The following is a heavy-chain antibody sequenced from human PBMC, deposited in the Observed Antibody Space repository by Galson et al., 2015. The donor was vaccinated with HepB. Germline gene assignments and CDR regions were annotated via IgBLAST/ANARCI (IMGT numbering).Heavy chain of an antibody. V-gene: IGHV3-23*01. D-gene: IGHD4/OR15-4a*01. Sequence: SLRLSCAASGFTFSSYAMSWVRQAPGKGLEWVSAISGSGGSTYYADSVKGRFTISRDNSKNTLYLQMNSLRAEDTAVYYCAKDRAPDWYFDLWGRGTLVTVSS. CDR3: AKDRAPDWYFDL. CDR1: GFTFSSYA. CDR2: ISGSGGST. J-gene: IGHJ2*01.